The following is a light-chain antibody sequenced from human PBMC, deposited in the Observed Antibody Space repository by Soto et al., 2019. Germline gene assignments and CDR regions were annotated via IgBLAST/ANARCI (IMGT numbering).Light chain of an antibody. J-gene: IGKJ3*01. CDR3: QQYGSSPPFT. V-gene: IGKV4-1*01. CDR1: QTVLYSPNNKNY. CDR2: WAS. Sequence: DIVLTQSPDSLTVSLGERATINCKSSQTVLYSPNNKNYLAWYQQKPGQPPKLLIYWASTRESGVPDRFTGSGSATDFTLTITSLQAEDVAVYYCQQYGSSPPFTFGPGTKVDIK.